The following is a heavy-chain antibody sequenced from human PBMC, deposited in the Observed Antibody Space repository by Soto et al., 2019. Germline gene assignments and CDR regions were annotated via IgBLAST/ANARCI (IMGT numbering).Heavy chain of an antibody. CDR1: GGTFSSYA. Sequence: QVQLVQSGAEVKKPGSSVKVSCKASGGTFSSYAISWVRQAPGQGLEWMGGIIPIFGTANYAQKFQGRVTITADESTSKAYMELSSLRYEDTAVYYCARDGSDYDSSTSGAFDIWGQGTMVTVSS. CDR3: ARDGSDYDSSTSGAFDI. CDR2: IIPIFGTA. J-gene: IGHJ3*02. D-gene: IGHD3-22*01. V-gene: IGHV1-69*01.